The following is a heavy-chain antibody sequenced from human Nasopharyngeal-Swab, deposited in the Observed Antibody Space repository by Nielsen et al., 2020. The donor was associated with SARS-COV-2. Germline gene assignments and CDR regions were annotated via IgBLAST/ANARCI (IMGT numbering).Heavy chain of an antibody. V-gene: IGHV3-23*01. CDR1: GFTFSSYA. CDR2: ISGSGGST. D-gene: IGHD2-2*01. CDR3: AKDVNIVVVPAARVWGKNNYFDY. Sequence: GESLKISCAASGFTFSSYAMSWVRQAPGKGLEWVSAISGSGGSTYYADSVKGRFTISRDNSKNTLYLQMNSLRAEDTAVYYCAKDVNIVVVPAARVWGKNNYFDYWGQGTLVTVSS. J-gene: IGHJ4*02.